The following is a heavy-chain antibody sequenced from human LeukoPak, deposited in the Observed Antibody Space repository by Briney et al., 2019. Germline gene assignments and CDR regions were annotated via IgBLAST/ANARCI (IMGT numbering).Heavy chain of an antibody. Sequence: GGSLRLSCAASGFTFSSYAMSWVRQAPGKGLEWVSSLSGSGGSTYYADSVKGRFTISRGNSKNTLYLQMNSLRAEDTAVYYCAKNYDSSGCIDYWGQGTLVTVSS. J-gene: IGHJ4*02. D-gene: IGHD3-22*01. CDR3: AKNYDSSGCIDY. V-gene: IGHV3-23*01. CDR2: LSGSGGST. CDR1: GFTFSSYA.